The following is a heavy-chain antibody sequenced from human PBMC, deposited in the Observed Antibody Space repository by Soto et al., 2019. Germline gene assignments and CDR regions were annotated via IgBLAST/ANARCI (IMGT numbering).Heavy chain of an antibody. CDR1: GFTFSSYA. V-gene: IGHV3-23*01. CDR2: ISQSGAST. J-gene: IGHJ3*01. Sequence: VGSLRLSCAASGFTFSSYAMSWVRQAPGKGLEWVSGISQSGASTYYVDSVKGRFTISRDNSKNTLYVEMNSLRAEDTAQYYCATRWSPGGFDVWGQGTMVTVSS. CDR3: ATRWSPGGFDV. D-gene: IGHD2-15*01.